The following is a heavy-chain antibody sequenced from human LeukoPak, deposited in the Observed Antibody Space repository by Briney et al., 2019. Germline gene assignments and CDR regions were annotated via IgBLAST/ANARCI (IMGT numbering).Heavy chain of an antibody. V-gene: IGHV3-9*01. CDR3: AKDLGDSSGSHGYFQH. Sequence: GGSLRLSCAASGFTFDDYAMHWVRQAPGKGLEWVSGISWNSGSIGYADSVKGRFTISRDNSKNTLYLQMNSLRAEDTAVYYCAKDLGDSSGSHGYFQHWGQGTLVTVSS. J-gene: IGHJ1*01. CDR2: ISWNSGSI. CDR1: GFTFDDYA. D-gene: IGHD3-22*01.